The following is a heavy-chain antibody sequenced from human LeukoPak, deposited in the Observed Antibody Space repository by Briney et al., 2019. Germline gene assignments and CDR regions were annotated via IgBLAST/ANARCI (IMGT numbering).Heavy chain of an antibody. D-gene: IGHD3-10*01. J-gene: IGHJ4*02. CDR3: ARDSSYYYGSGRGDY. Sequence: GGSLRLSCAASGFTFSSYSMNWVRQAPGKGLEWVSYISSSSTIYYADSVKGRFTISRDNAKNSLYLQMNSLRAEDTAVYYCARDSSYYYGSGRGDYWGQGTLVTVSS. V-gene: IGHV3-48*01. CDR2: ISSSSTI. CDR1: GFTFSSYS.